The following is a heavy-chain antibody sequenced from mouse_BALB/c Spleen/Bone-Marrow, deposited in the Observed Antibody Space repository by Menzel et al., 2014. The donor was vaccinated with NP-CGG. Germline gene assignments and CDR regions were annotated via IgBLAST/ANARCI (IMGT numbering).Heavy chain of an antibody. CDR3: TRYYDYDWYFDG. CDR1: GYTFTDYV. J-gene: IGHJ1*01. Sequence: QVHVKQSGPELVKPGASVKMSCKASGYTFTDYVTSWVKQRTGQGLEWIGEIYLGSGSTYYNEKFKGKATLTADKSSNTAYMQLSSQTSEDSAVYFCTRYYDYDWYFDGWGAGTTVTVSS. D-gene: IGHD2-4*01. CDR2: IYLGSGST. V-gene: IGHV1-77*01.